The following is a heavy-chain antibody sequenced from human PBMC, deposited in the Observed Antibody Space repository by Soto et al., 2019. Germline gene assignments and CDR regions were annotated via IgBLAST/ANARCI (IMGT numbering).Heavy chain of an antibody. CDR1: GDSVSSNSAA. CDR3: ASSYYDSSGSSFDY. V-gene: IGHV6-1*01. D-gene: IGHD3-22*01. J-gene: IGHJ4*02. CDR2: TYYRSKWYN. Sequence: SQTLSLTCAISGDSVSSNSAAWNWIRQSPSRGLEWLGRTYYRSKWYNDYAVSVKSRITINPDTSKNQFSLQLNSVTPEDTAVYYCASSYYDSSGSSFDYWGQGTLVTVSS.